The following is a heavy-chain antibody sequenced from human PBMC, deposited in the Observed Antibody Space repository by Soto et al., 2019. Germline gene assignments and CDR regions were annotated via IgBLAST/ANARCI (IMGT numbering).Heavy chain of an antibody. CDR3: ARRSDDYGEYFDY. CDR2: IYYGVNN. CDR1: GGSITSRSYY. V-gene: IGHV4-39*01. J-gene: IGHJ4*02. Sequence: PSETLSLTCTVSGGSITSRSYYWGWIRQPPGKALEWIATIYYGVNNYYNPSLKSRVTLSVDTSKNQFSLMVASVTAADTAVYYCARRSDDYGEYFDYWGQGTLVTVSS. D-gene: IGHD4-17*01.